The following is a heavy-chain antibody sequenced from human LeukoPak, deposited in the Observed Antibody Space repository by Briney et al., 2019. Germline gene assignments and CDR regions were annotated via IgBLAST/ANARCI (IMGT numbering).Heavy chain of an antibody. CDR3: AKHGHPGWFDP. Sequence: PGRSLRLSCAASGFTFSSYGMHWVRQPPGKGLEWVAVISYDGSNKYYADSVKGRFTISRDNSKNTLYLQMNSLRAEDTAVYYCAKHGHPGWFDPWGQGTLVTVSS. CDR2: ISYDGSNK. J-gene: IGHJ5*02. V-gene: IGHV3-30*18. CDR1: GFTFSSYG. D-gene: IGHD7-27*01.